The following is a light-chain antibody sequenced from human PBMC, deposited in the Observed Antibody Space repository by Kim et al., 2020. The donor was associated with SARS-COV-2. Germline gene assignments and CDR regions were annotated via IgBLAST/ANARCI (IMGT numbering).Light chain of an antibody. CDR2: DAS. CDR1: QSRDSS. V-gene: IGKV1-5*01. CDR3: HQYNDYSALT. J-gene: IGKJ4*01. Sequence: SVRDRGSITCRASQSRDSSLAWYQQKPGTAPDLLVRDASNLADGVPSRFSGGGSGTQFTLTINNLQPDDYATYYCHQYNDYSALTFGGGTKVDIK.